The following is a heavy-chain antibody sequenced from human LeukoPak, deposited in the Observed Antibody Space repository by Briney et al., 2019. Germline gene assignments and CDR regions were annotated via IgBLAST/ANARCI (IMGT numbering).Heavy chain of an antibody. D-gene: IGHD3-22*01. J-gene: IGHJ6*02. CDR1: GGSISRYY. CDR3: AVGRYYYDSSGYGVYGMDV. Sequence: SETLSLTCTVSGGSISRYYWSWIRQPAGKGLEWIGRIYTSGSTNYNPSLKSRVTMSVDTSKNQFSLKLSSVTAADTAVYYCAVGRYYYDSSGYGVYGMDVWGQGTTVTVSS. V-gene: IGHV4-4*07. CDR2: IYTSGST.